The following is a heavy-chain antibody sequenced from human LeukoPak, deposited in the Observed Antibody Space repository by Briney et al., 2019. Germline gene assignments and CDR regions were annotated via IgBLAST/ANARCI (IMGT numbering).Heavy chain of an antibody. V-gene: IGHV1-8*01. D-gene: IGHD3-3*01. CDR1: VYTFPSDD. CDR3: ASWGAYYDFGSGYFRFDP. Sequence: GSVRVSCKAPVYTFPSDDMNGGAQAPGQGCEGRGWMYLNSVNTDYAQTFQYTVTMTSNTSISTAYMELSSLRSKDTAVYYCASWGAYYDFGSGYFRFDPWGQGTLVTVSS. CDR2: MYLNSVNT. J-gene: IGHJ5*02.